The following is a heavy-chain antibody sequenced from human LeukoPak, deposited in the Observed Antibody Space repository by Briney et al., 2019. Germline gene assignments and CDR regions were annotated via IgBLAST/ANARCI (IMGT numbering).Heavy chain of an antibody. CDR1: GFTFDDYA. J-gene: IGHJ6*02. D-gene: IGHD5-18*01. CDR2: ISWNSGSI. V-gene: IGHV3-9*01. CDR3: AREGGYSYYYYYGMDV. Sequence: GGSLRLSCAASGFTFDDYAMHWVRQAPGKGLEWVSGISWNSGSIGYADSVKGRFTISRDNAKNSLYLQMNSLRAEDTAVYYCAREGGYSYYYYYGMDVWGQGTTVTVSS.